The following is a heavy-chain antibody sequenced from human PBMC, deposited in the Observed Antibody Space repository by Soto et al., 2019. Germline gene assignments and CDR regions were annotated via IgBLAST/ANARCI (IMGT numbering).Heavy chain of an antibody. Sequence: PGGSLRLSCAASVFTFSSYAMSWFRQAPGKGLEWVSAISGSGGSTYYADSVKGRFTISRDNSKNTLYLQMNSLRAEDTAVYYCARYIVVVVAAVYYFDYWGQGTLVTVSS. CDR2: ISGSGGST. V-gene: IGHV3-23*01. J-gene: IGHJ4*02. CDR1: VFTFSSYA. D-gene: IGHD2-15*01. CDR3: ARYIVVVVAAVYYFDY.